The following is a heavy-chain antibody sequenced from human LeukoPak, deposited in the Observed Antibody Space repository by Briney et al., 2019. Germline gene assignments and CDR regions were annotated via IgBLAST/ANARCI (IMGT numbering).Heavy chain of an antibody. CDR1: GYSFTSYW. CDR3: ARPRGDSHAFDI. Sequence: PGESLKISCKGSGYSFTSYWISWVRQMPGKGLEWMGRIDPSDSYTNYSPSFRGHVTISADKSISTAYLQWSSLKASDTAMYYCARPRGDSHAFDIWGQGTMVTVSS. V-gene: IGHV5-10-1*01. J-gene: IGHJ3*02. D-gene: IGHD4-17*01. CDR2: IDPSDSYT.